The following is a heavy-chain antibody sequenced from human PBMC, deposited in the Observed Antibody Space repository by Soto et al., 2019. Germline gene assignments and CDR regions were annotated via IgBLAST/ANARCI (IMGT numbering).Heavy chain of an antibody. J-gene: IGHJ4*02. Sequence: WGSLRLSGASAVCTFVANARSWVGQAPGKGLEEDSAISGSGGTTYSADSAEGRFTIYRDNFKTTLYLLMNSLRAEDTAVYYCARGAYYYDSSGLSYWGQGTLVTVSS. V-gene: IGHV3-23*01. D-gene: IGHD3-22*01. CDR3: ARGAYYYDSSGLSY. CDR2: ISGSGGTT. CDR1: VCTFVANA.